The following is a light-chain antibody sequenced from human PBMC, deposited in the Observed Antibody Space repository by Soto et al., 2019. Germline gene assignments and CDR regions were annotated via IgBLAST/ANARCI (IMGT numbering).Light chain of an antibody. CDR1: QSISTY. CDR3: QRYGSSSWT. V-gene: IGKV1-39*02. CDR2: AAS. Sequence: IPMTQSPSPLSASVGDRVPLTCRASQSISTYLNWYQQKPGKAPKLLIYAASSLQSGVPSRFSGSGSGTDFTLTISRLEPEDFALYYCQRYGSSSWTFGQGTKVDIK. J-gene: IGKJ1*01.